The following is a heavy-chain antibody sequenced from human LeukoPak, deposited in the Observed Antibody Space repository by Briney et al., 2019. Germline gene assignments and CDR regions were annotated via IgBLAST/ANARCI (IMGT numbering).Heavy chain of an antibody. CDR3: ARDRSVLSRASDI. CDR1: GFTFSSYA. Sequence: GGSLRLSCEASGFTFSSYAMSWVRQAPGKGLEWVSAISGSGVTTHYAGSVKGRFTISRDNAKNSLFLQMNSLRVEDTAVYYCARDRSVLSRASDIWGQGTMVTVSS. V-gene: IGHV3-23*01. CDR2: ISGSGVTT. J-gene: IGHJ3*02.